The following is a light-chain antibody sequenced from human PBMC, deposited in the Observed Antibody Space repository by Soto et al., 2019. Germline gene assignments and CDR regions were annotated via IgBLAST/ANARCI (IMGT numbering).Light chain of an antibody. J-gene: IGLJ2*01. V-gene: IGLV2-23*01. CDR2: EDT. CDR3: CSYAGSTTYVV. CDR1: SSDVGGYNL. Sequence: QSALTQPASVSGSPGQSITISCTGTSSDVGGYNLVSWCQQHPGKAPKLMIFEDTKRPSGVSNRFSGSKSGNTASLTISGLQAQDEADYYCCSYAGSTTYVVFGGGTNLTVL.